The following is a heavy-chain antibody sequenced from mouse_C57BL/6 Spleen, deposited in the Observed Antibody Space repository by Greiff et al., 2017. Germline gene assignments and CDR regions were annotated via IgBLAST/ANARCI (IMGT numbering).Heavy chain of an antibody. CDR2: IWSGGST. Sequence: QVQLQQSGPGLVQPSQSLSITCTVSGFSLTSYGVHWVRQSPGKGLEWLGVIWSGGSTAYNAAFISRLSISKDNSKCQVFFRMNSLQADDTAIYYCARNQGYYDPFDDWGQGTTLTVSS. V-gene: IGHV2-2*01. CDR3: ARNQGYYDPFDD. D-gene: IGHD2-4*01. J-gene: IGHJ2*01. CDR1: GFSLTSYG.